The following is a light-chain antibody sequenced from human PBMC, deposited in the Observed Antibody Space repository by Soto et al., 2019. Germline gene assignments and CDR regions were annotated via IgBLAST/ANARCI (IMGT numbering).Light chain of an antibody. J-gene: IGKJ1*01. Sequence: IPMTQSPSTLSASVGDRVTITCRASQSINNWLAWYQQKPGKAPKLLIYKASTLQSGVPSRFSGSGSGTEFTLTISSLQPDDFATYYCQQSQSFGQGTKVEIK. V-gene: IGKV1-5*03. CDR1: QSINNW. CDR3: QQSQS. CDR2: KAS.